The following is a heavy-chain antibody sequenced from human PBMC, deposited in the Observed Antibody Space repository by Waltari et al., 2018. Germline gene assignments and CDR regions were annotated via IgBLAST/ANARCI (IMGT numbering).Heavy chain of an antibody. Sequence: QVQLVESGGGVVQPGRSLRLSCAASGFTFSSYAMHWVRQAPGKGLEWVAVISYDGRNKYYADSVKGRFTISRENSKNTLYLQMNSLRAEDTAVYYCARDPFNGQWLPRYYYYGMDVWGQGTTVTVSS. CDR2: ISYDGRNK. V-gene: IGHV3-30*01. CDR3: ARDPFNGQWLPRYYYYGMDV. D-gene: IGHD6-19*01. J-gene: IGHJ6*02. CDR1: GFTFSSYA.